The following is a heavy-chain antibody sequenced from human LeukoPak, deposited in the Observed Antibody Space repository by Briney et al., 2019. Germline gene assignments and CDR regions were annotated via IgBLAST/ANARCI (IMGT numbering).Heavy chain of an antibody. V-gene: IGHV1-18*01. CDR1: GYTFTSYG. Sequence: ASVKVSYKASGYTFTSYGISWVRQAPGQGLEWMGWISAYNGNTNYAQKLQGRVTMTTDTSTSTAYMELRSLRSDDTAVYYCARRTIVVVPATYYYGMDVWGQGTTVTVSS. CDR3: ARRTIVVVPATYYYGMDV. CDR2: ISAYNGNT. D-gene: IGHD2-2*01. J-gene: IGHJ6*02.